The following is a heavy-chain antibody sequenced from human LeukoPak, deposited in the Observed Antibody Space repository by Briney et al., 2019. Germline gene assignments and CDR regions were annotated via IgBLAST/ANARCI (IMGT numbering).Heavy chain of an antibody. J-gene: IGHJ4*02. CDR2: IYYSGST. CDR1: GVSITSIHSY. D-gene: IGHD2-15*01. CDR3: ARPLAAHNALFDF. V-gene: IGHV4-39*01. Sequence: SETLSLTCTVSGVSITSIHSYWGWIRQPPGKGLEWIGSIYYSGSTYYNPSLKSRVTISVDTSRNQFSLRLTSVTAADTAVYYCARPLAAHNALFDFWGQGTLVTVSS.